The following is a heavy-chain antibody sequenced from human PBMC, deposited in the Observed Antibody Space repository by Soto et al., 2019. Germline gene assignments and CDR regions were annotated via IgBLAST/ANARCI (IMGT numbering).Heavy chain of an antibody. CDR3: AREPPNYYDSSGYLSAEYFQH. CDR2: IIPILGIA. J-gene: IGHJ1*01. D-gene: IGHD3-22*01. CDR1: GGTFSSYT. Sequence: SVKVSCKASGGTFSSYTISWVRQAPGQGLEWMGRIIPILGIANYAQKFQGRVTITADKSTSTAYMELSSLRSEDTAVYYCAREPPNYYDSSGYLSAEYFQHWGQGTLVTVSS. V-gene: IGHV1-69*04.